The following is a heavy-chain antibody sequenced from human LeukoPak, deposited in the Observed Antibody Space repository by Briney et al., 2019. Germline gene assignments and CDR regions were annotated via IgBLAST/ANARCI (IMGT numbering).Heavy chain of an antibody. CDR2: ISAYNGNT. CDR3: ARSGRGTYYYFDL. Sequence: ASVKVSCKASGYTLTTYGITWVRQAPGQGLEWMGWISAYNGNTNYAQKVQGRVTMTTDTSTGTAYMDLRSLRSDDTAVYYCARSGRGTYYYFDLWGQGTLVTVSS. J-gene: IGHJ4*02. D-gene: IGHD1-26*01. V-gene: IGHV1-18*01. CDR1: GYTLTTYG.